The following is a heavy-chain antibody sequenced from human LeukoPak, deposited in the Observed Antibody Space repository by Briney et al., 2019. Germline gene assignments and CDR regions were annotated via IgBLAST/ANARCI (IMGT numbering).Heavy chain of an antibody. CDR3: ASSTDSSGYYPNDAFDI. Sequence: GASVKVSCKASGGTFSSYAISWVRQAPGQGLECMGRIIPILGIANYAQKFQGRVTITADKSTSTAYMELSSLRSEDTAVYYCASSTDSSGYYPNDAFDIWGQGTMVTVSS. D-gene: IGHD3-22*01. CDR2: IIPILGIA. J-gene: IGHJ3*02. V-gene: IGHV1-69*04. CDR1: GGTFSSYA.